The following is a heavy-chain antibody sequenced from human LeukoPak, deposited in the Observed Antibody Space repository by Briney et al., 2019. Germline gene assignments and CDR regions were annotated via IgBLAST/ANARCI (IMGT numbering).Heavy chain of an antibody. CDR3: AREPYDSLTGYYGHCDY. D-gene: IGHD3-9*01. Sequence: GGSLRLSCAASGFTFSSYWMHWVRRAPGKGLVWVSRINSDGSSTSYADSVKGRFTISRDNAKNKLYLQMNSLRAEDTALYYCAREPYDSLTGYYGHCDYWGQGTLVTVSS. J-gene: IGHJ4*02. CDR2: INSDGSST. CDR1: GFTFSSYW. V-gene: IGHV3-74*01.